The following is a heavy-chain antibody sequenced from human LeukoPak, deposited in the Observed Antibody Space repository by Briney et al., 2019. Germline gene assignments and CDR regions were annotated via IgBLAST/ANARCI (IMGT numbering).Heavy chain of an antibody. D-gene: IGHD3-22*01. J-gene: IGHJ5*02. CDR3: AREVVVITKGNWFDP. CDR2: INPNSGGT. Sequence: GASVKVSCKASGYTFTGYYMHWVRQAPGQGLEWMGWINPNSGGTNYAQKFQGRVTMTRDTSISTAYMELSRLRSDDTAVYYCAREVVVITKGNWFDPWGQGTLVTVSS. CDR1: GYTFTGYY. V-gene: IGHV1-2*02.